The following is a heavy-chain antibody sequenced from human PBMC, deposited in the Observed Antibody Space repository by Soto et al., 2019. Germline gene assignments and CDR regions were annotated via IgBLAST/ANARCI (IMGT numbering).Heavy chain of an antibody. D-gene: IGHD6-6*01. J-gene: IGHJ4*02. Sequence: EVQLVQSGAEVKKPGESLRISCKASGYNFSKYWIAWVRQMPGKGLELVGIIHPGDSDTRYRPSFQGQVTISADKSTSTAYLQWSSLKASDTGMYYCARREYMDYWGQGTLVTVSS. V-gene: IGHV5-51*01. CDR3: ARREYMDY. CDR1: GYNFSKYW. CDR2: IHPGDSDT.